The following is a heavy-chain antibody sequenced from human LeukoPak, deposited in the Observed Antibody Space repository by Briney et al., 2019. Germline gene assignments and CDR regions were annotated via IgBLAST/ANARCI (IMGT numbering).Heavy chain of an antibody. J-gene: IGHJ4*02. Sequence: NPGGSLRLSCAASGFTFSDYYMSWIRQAPGKGLEWVSYISSSGSTIYYADSVKGRFTISRDNAKNSLYLQMNSLRAEDTAVYYCARDLGGWNYLSYYFDYWGQGTLVTVSS. D-gene: IGHD1-7*01. CDR3: ARDLGGWNYLSYYFDY. CDR1: GFTFSDYY. V-gene: IGHV3-11*04. CDR2: ISSSGSTI.